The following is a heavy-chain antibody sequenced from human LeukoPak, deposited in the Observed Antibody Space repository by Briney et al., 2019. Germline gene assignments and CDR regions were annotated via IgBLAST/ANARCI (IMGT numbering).Heavy chain of an antibody. J-gene: IGHJ4*02. CDR1: GFTFSDYY. D-gene: IGHD5-18*01. CDR3: AGVSIGYSYDSDY. CDR2: ITTSGSTK. Sequence: GGSLRLSCAASGFTFSDYYMSWIRQAPGKGLEWVSYITTSGSTKDYADSVKGRFTISRDNAKNSLYLQMNSLRAEDTAVYYCAGVSIGYSYDSDYWGQGTLVTVSS. V-gene: IGHV3-11*04.